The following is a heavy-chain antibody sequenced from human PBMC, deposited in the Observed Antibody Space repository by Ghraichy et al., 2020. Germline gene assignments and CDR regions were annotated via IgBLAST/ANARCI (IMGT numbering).Heavy chain of an antibody. CDR1: GFTFSNYG. V-gene: IGHV3-33*01. D-gene: IGHD1-26*01. CDR3: ARDRGIVGETFYFDY. J-gene: IGHJ4*02. CDR2: IWYDGRNK. Sequence: GGSLRLSCAASGFTFSNYGMHWVRQAPVKGLEWVAVIWYDGRNKYYADSVKGRFTISRDHSKNTLYLQMNSLRAEDTAVYYCARDRGIVGETFYFDYWGQGTLVTVSS.